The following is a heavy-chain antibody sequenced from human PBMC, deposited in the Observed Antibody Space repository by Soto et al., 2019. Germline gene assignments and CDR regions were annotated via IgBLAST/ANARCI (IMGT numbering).Heavy chain of an antibody. CDR3: ASTYSTSWYWFDP. V-gene: IGHV2-26*04. J-gene: IGHJ5*02. D-gene: IGHD6-13*01. Sequence: QVTVKESGPVLVKPTETLTLTCTVSGFSLSNAGLGVSWIRQPPGTALEWLAHIFSNDEKSYSTSLKSRLTIPKDTSKSQVVRTITNTDPVDTATYYCASTYSTSWYWFDPWGQGTLVTVSS. CDR1: GFSLSNAGLG. CDR2: IFSNDEK.